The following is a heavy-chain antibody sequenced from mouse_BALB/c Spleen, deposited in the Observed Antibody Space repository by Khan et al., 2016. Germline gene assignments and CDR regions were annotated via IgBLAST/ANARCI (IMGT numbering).Heavy chain of an antibody. Sequence: VRLQQSGAELVKPGASVKLSCTASGFNIKDTYMHWVKQRPEQGLEWIGRIDPANVNTKYDSKFQGKATITADTSSNTAYLQLSSPTSEDTAVTYYTGEGYYPYWGQGTTRTVSS. D-gene: IGHD2-3*01. CDR2: IDPANVNT. CDR1: GFNIKDTY. V-gene: IGHV14-3*02. CDR3: TGEGYYPY. J-gene: IGHJ2*01.